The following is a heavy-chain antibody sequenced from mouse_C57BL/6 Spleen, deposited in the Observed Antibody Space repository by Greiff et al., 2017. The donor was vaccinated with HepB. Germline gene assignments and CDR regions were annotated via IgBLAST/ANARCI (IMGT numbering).Heavy chain of an antibody. CDR3: ARRANWDRNYAMDY. V-gene: IGHV5-9*04. CDR1: GFTFSSYT. CDR2: ISGGGGNT. J-gene: IGHJ4*01. D-gene: IGHD4-1*01. Sequence: EVQGVESGGGLVKPGGSLKLSCAASGFTFSSYTMSWVRQTPEKRLEWVATISGGGGNTYYPDSVKGRFTISRDNAKNTLYLQMSSLRSEDTAVYYCARRANWDRNYAMDYWGQGTSVTVSS.